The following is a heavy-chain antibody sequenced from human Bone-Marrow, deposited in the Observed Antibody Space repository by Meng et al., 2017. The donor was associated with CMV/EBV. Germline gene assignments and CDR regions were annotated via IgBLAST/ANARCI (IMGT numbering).Heavy chain of an antibody. CDR1: GFTFSSYW. Sequence: GESLKISCAASGFTFSSYWMSWVRQAPGKGLEWVANIKQDGSEKYYVDSVKGRFTISRDNAKNSLYLQMNSLRAEDTAVYYCARDRGMTTKIFGYFDLCGRGTLVTVSS. CDR3: ARDRGMTTKIFGYFDL. D-gene: IGHD4-11*01. CDR2: IKQDGSEK. V-gene: IGHV3-7*01. J-gene: IGHJ2*01.